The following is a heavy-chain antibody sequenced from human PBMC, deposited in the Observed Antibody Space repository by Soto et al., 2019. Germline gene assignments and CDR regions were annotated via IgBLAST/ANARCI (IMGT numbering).Heavy chain of an antibody. D-gene: IGHD4-17*01. V-gene: IGHV4-39*01. CDR1: GDSITSNSYF. CDR2: IYYSGTT. CDR3: ARHYGGPPRGIDY. Sequence: SETLSLTCTVSGDSITSNSYFWAWIRQPPGKGLEWIGSIYYSGTTYHNPSLKSRVTISVDRSNNQFSLKLSSVTAADTAVYYCARHYGGPPRGIDYWGQGTLVTVS. J-gene: IGHJ4*02.